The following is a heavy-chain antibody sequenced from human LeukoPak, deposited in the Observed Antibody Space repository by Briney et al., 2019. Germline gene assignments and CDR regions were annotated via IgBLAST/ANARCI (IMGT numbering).Heavy chain of an antibody. J-gene: IGHJ4*02. CDR1: GYSISSGYY. Sequence: SETLSLTCAVSGYSISSGYYWGWIRQPPGKGLEWIGSIYHSGSTYYNPSLKSRVTISVDTSKNQFALKLSSVTAADTAVYYCARDRGGATWFDYWGQGTLVTVSS. CDR2: IYHSGST. D-gene: IGHD1-26*01. V-gene: IGHV4-38-2*02. CDR3: ARDRGGATWFDY.